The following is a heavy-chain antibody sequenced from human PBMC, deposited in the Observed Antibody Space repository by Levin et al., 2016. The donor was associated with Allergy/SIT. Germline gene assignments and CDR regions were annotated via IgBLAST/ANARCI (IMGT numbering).Heavy chain of an antibody. CDR2: IYYSGST. J-gene: IGHJ4*02. CDR3: ARQGGSGRSFDY. V-gene: IGHV4-59*08. D-gene: IGHD6-19*01. Sequence: GSLRLSCTVSGGSISSYYWNWIRQPPGKGLEWIGTIYYSGSTYYNASLKSRLTISVDTSKNQFSLRLTSVTAADTAVYYCARQGGSGRSFDYWGQGTLVTVSS. CDR1: GGSISSYY.